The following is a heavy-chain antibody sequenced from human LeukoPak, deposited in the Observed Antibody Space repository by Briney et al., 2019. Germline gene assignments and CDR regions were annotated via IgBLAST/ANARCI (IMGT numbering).Heavy chain of an antibody. V-gene: IGHV4-34*01. J-gene: IGHJ5*02. CDR2: INHSGST. CDR1: GGSFSGYY. D-gene: IGHD3-3*01. CDR3: ARGLPRNDFWSGFATYWFDP. Sequence: SETLSHTCAVYGGSFSGYYWSWIRQPPGKGLEWIGEINHSGSTNYNPSLRSRVTISLDRPKKQFSLKLSSVDVADTAVYYCARGLPRNDFWSGFATYWFDPWGRGTLVTVSS.